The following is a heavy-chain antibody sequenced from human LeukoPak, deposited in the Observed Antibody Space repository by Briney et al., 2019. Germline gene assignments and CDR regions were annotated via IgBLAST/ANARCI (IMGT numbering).Heavy chain of an antibody. CDR1: GGSLSSNNW. V-gene: IGHV4-4*02. D-gene: IGHD5-18*01. CDR2: IYHDGST. J-gene: IGHJ4*02. Sequence: SEALSLTCAVSGGSLSSNNWGIWVRQSPEMGVGWIGEIYHDGSTNYNPSLKSRVTISMDKSKNQLSLKLNFVTAADTAVYYCARDRGGYTYSHDYWGQGTLVTVSS. CDR3: ARDRGGYTYSHDY.